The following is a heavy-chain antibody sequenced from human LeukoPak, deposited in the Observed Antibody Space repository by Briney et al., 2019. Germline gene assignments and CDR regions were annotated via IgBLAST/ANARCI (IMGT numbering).Heavy chain of an antibody. J-gene: IGHJ4*02. CDR2: IRKDGSDK. Sequence: PGGSLRLSCGAPGFTFSRYGMHWVRQAPGKGLEWVTYIRKDGSDKYYADSVKGRFTIPRDSSKNMVYLQMTSLRAEDTALYYCAKDSNWAFDYWGQGTLVSVSS. D-gene: IGHD7-27*01. CDR3: AKDSNWAFDY. CDR1: GFTFSRYG. V-gene: IGHV3-30*02.